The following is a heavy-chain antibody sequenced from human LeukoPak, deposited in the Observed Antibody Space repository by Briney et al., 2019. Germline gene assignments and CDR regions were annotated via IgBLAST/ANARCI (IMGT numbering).Heavy chain of an antibody. V-gene: IGHV3-23*01. J-gene: IGHJ4*02. CDR3: ARDVMTTGAWDY. CDR1: GFTFSSYA. CDR2: ISGSGGNT. D-gene: IGHD4-17*01. Sequence: GSLKLSCAASGFTFSSYAMSWVRQAPGKGLEWVSSISGSGGNTYYADSVKGRFTISRDNSKNTLYLQMNSLRAEDTAVYYCARDVMTTGAWDYWGQGTLVTVSS.